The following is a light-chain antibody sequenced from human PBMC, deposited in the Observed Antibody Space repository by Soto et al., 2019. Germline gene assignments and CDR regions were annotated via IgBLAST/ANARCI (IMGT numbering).Light chain of an antibody. CDR1: QRINKW. Sequence: DIQMTQSPSTLSASIGDRVTITCRASQRINKWLAWHQQKPGKAPKLLIYDASSLQSGVPPRFRGSGSWTEFTLTIRSLQPDDIATYYCQQYSSYSAWTFGEGTKVDIK. V-gene: IGKV1-5*01. CDR3: QQYSSYSAWT. J-gene: IGKJ1*01. CDR2: DAS.